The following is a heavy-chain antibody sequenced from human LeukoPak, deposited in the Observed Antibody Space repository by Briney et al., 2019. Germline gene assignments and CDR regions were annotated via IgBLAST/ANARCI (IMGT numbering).Heavy chain of an antibody. CDR3: ARVLRGN. CDR1: GFTFSSYS. V-gene: IGHV3-53*01. J-gene: IGHJ3*01. D-gene: IGHD3-10*01. Sequence: GGSLRLSCAASGFTFSSYSMNWVRQAPGKGLEWVSVIYSGGSTYYADSVKGRFTISRDNSKNTLYLQMNSLRAEDTAVYYCARVLRGNWGQGTMVTVSS. CDR2: IYSGGST.